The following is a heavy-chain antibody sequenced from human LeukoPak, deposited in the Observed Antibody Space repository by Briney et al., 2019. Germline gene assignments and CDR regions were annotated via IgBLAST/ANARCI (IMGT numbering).Heavy chain of an antibody. D-gene: IGHD2-15*01. V-gene: IGHV1-18*01. CDR3: ARVGFVVAATGDFDY. CDR2: ISAYNGNT. Sequence: GASVKVSCKASGYTFTSYGISWVRQAPGQGLEWMGWISAYNGNTNYAQKLQGRVTMTTDTSTSTAYMELRSLRSDDTAVYYCARVGFVVAATGDFDYWGQGTLVTVSS. J-gene: IGHJ4*02. CDR1: GYTFTSYG.